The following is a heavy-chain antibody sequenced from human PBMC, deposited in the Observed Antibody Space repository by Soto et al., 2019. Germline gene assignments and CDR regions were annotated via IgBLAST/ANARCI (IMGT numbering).Heavy chain of an antibody. J-gene: IGHJ4*02. D-gene: IGHD1-7*01. CDR2: IASDNGNT. Sequence: QVQLVQPVFEVKKPGASVKVSCKTSGYTFTSYGISWVRQAPGQGLEWMGWIASDNGNTKYAQNLQGRVTMTTDTSTRTVHMELRSLRSDDTAVYYCARDRGSELDYWGQGTLLTVSS. CDR3: ARDRGSELDY. V-gene: IGHV1-18*01. CDR1: GYTFTSYG.